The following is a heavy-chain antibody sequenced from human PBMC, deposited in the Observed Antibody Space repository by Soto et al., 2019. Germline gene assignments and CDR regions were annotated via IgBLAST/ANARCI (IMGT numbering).Heavy chain of an antibody. CDR3: ASAAVTGTAGLDF. V-gene: IGHV1-2*02. D-gene: IGHD6-19*01. Sequence: ASVQVSCKASGYTFSGFFMHWVRQAPGQGLEGMGWINPNSGGTKSAEKVQGRVTMTRDTSISTAYMELSRLTADDTAVYYCASAAVTGTAGLDFWGQGTQVTVS. J-gene: IGHJ4*02. CDR2: INPNSGGT. CDR1: GYTFSGFF.